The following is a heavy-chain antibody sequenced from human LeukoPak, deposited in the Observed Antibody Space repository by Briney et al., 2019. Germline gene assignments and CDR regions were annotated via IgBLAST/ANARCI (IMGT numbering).Heavy chain of an antibody. CDR2: IYSGGSI. Sequence: GGSLRLSCAASGFTVSTNHMSRVRQTPGKGLEWVSTIYSGGSIYYADSVKGRFTISRDNSKNTLYLQMNSLRVEDTAVYYCARASRVTTRLDAFDIWGQGTMVTVSS. D-gene: IGHD2-21*02. CDR3: ARASRVTTRLDAFDI. CDR1: GFTVSTNH. J-gene: IGHJ3*02. V-gene: IGHV3-53*01.